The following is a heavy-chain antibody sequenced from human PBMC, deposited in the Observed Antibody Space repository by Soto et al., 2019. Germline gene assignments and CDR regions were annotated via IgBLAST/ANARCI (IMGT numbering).Heavy chain of an antibody. CDR3: ARGFDSGKFYAFEA. V-gene: IGHV1-18*01. J-gene: IGHJ4*02. Sequence: ASVKVSCKASGYTFISYGISWVRQAPGQGLEWMGWINAYNGNTNYAQNLQGRVTMTTDTSTSTAYMELRSLRSDDTAVYYCARGFDSGKFYAFEAWGQRTQVTVSS. CDR2: INAYNGNT. CDR1: GYTFISYG. D-gene: IGHD1-26*01.